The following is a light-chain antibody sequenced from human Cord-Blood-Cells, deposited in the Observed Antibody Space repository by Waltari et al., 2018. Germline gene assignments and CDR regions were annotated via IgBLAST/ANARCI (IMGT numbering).Light chain of an antibody. CDR1: RSAVGSYNL. J-gene: IGLJ3*02. Sequence: QSALTQPASVSGSPAPSITLSCPGTRSAVGSYNLVSWYQQHPGKAPKLMIYEVSKRPSGVSNRFSGSKSGNTASLTISGLQAEDEADYYCCSYAGSSTWVFGGGTKLTVL. CDR3: CSYAGSSTWV. CDR2: EVS. V-gene: IGLV2-23*02.